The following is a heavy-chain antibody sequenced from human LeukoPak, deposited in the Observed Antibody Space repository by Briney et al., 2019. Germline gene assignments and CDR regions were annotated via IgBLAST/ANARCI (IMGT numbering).Heavy chain of an antibody. CDR2: ISYDGSNK. Sequence: GTSLILSCAASGFTFSSYVMHCVRPAPGKGLEWVAVISYDGSNKYYADSVKGRFTISRDNSKNTLYLQMNSMRAEDTAVYYCAKEMVRGVTPSDYYYYYMDVWGKGTTVTVSS. V-gene: IGHV3-30*18. CDR1: GFTFSSYV. CDR3: AKEMVRGVTPSDYYYYYMDV. J-gene: IGHJ6*03. D-gene: IGHD3-10*01.